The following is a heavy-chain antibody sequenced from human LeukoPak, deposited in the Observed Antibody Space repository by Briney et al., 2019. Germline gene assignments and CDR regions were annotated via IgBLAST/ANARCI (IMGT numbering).Heavy chain of an antibody. D-gene: IGHD3-10*01. CDR1: GFTFSTYA. CDR2: ISYDGSNR. J-gene: IGHJ4*02. CDR3: ARNGYYGRYVDC. V-gene: IGHV3-30-3*01. Sequence: RGSLRLSCAASGFTFSTYAMHWVRQAPGEGLEWVAVISYDGSNRYYPDSVKGRFTISRDTSKNTLYLQVNSLRADDTAVYYCARNGYYGRYVDCWGQGTLVTVSS.